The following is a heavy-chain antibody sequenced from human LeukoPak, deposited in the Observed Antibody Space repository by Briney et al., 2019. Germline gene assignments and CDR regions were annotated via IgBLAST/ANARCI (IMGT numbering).Heavy chain of an antibody. CDR3: ARYVTMCGGMDV. CDR1: GGSISSGGYY. J-gene: IGHJ6*02. D-gene: IGHD3-10*02. Sequence: SETLSLTCTVSGGSISSGGYYWSWIRQHPGKGLEWIGYIYYSGSTYYNPSLKSRVTISVDTSKNQFSLKLSSVTAADTAVHYCARYVTMCGGMDVWGQGTTVTVSS. CDR2: IYYSGST. V-gene: IGHV4-31*03.